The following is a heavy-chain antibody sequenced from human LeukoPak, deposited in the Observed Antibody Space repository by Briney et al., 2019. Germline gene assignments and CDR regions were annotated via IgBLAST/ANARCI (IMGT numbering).Heavy chain of an antibody. D-gene: IGHD3-22*01. V-gene: IGHV3-30-3*01. Sequence: QPGRSLRLSCAASGLTFSYYTMHWVRQAPGKGLEWVAVISYDGSNKYYADSVKGRFTISRDNSKNTLYLQMNSLRAEDTAVYYCARVLNYYDSSGYYFSYWGQGTLVTVSS. CDR1: GLTFSYYT. CDR3: ARVLNYYDSSGYYFSY. J-gene: IGHJ4*02. CDR2: ISYDGSNK.